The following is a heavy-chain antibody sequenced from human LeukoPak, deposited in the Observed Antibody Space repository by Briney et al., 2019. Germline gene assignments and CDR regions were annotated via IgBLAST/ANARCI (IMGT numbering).Heavy chain of an antibody. J-gene: IGHJ6*03. CDR1: GGSISSYY. CDR2: IYTSGST. CDR3: ARDQEDIVVVVAATLRYYYMDV. V-gene: IGHV4-4*07. D-gene: IGHD2-15*01. Sequence: SETLSLTCTVSGGSISSYYWSWIRQPAGKGLEWIGRIYTSGSTNYNPSLKSRVTMSVDTSKNQFSLKLSSVTAADTAVYYCARDQEDIVVVVAATLRYYYMDVWGKGTTVTVSS.